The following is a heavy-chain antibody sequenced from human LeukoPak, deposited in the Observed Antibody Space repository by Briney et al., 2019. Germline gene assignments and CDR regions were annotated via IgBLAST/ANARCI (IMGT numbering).Heavy chain of an antibody. Sequence: SETLSLTCGVSGGSISGHYWSWIRKSPGKGLEYIGFIYDTGYTNYNPSLKGRVTMSVDTSTNQFSLRLSSVSAADTAMYYCARARRSEDTTMVDYYYYYYMDVWGMGTAVTVSS. CDR3: ARARRSEDTTMVDYYYYYYMDV. J-gene: IGHJ6*03. V-gene: IGHV4-59*11. D-gene: IGHD5-18*01. CDR1: GGSISGHY. CDR2: IYDTGYT.